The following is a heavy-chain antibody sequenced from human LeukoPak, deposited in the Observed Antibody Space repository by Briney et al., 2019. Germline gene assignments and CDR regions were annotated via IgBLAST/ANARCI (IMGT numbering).Heavy chain of an antibody. V-gene: IGHV3-30*03. CDR2: TSYDGRDK. CDR3: ARDGRVGGQLWLIDY. Sequence: GGSLRLSCAASGFIFSSYVMHWVRQAPGKGLEGVAVTSYDGRDKHYADSVKGRFTISRDNSKSTLYLQMNSLRAEDTAVYYCARDGRVGGQLWLIDYWGQGTLVTVSS. D-gene: IGHD5-18*01. J-gene: IGHJ4*02. CDR1: GFIFSSYV.